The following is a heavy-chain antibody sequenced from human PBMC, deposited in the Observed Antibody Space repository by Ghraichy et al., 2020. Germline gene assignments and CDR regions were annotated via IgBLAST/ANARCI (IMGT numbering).Heavy chain of an antibody. CDR1: GFTVSSNY. D-gene: IGHD6-6*01. J-gene: IGHJ6*02. Sequence: GGSLRLSCAASGFTVSSNYMSWVRQAPGKGLEWVSVIYSGGSTYYADSVKGRFTISRDNSKNTLYLQMNSLRAEDTAVYYCARDPGYSSSSEGAGYYYYGMDVWGQGTTVTVSS. V-gene: IGHV3-53*01. CDR2: IYSGGST. CDR3: ARDPGYSSSSEGAGYYYYGMDV.